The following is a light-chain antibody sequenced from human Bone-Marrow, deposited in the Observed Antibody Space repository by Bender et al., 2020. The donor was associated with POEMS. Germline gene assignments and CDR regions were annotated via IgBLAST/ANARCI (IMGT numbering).Light chain of an antibody. J-gene: IGLJ3*02. V-gene: IGLV2-8*01. CDR2: EVT. CDR1: SSDIGSFVY. Sequence: QSALTQPASVSGSPGQSITISCTGTSSDIGSFVYVSWYQQLPGKGPKLMISEVTKRPSGVPDRFSGSKSGNTASLTVSGLQAEDEGDYYCSSYAGSKKWLFGTGTKLTVL. CDR3: SSYAGSKKWL.